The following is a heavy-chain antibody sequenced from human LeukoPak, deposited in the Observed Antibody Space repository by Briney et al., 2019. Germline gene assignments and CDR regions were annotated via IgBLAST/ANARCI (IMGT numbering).Heavy chain of an antibody. V-gene: IGHV1-2*02. CDR3: ARGAAAGMLYYYYGMDV. Sequence: ASVKVSCKASGYTFTGYYMHWVRQAPGQGLEWMGWINPNSGGTNYAQKFQGRVTMTRDTSISTAYMELSRLRFDDAAVYYCARGAAAGMLYYYYGMDVWGQGTTVTVSS. D-gene: IGHD6-13*01. CDR1: GYTFTGYY. CDR2: INPNSGGT. J-gene: IGHJ6*02.